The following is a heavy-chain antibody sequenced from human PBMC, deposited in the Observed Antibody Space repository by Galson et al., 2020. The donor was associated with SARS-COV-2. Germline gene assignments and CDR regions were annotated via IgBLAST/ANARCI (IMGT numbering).Heavy chain of an antibody. CDR1: GYSFTSYW. V-gene: IGHV5-51*01. D-gene: IGHD6-6*01. CDR2: NYPGDSDT. J-gene: IGHJ6*03. Sequence: GESLKIPCKGSGYSFTSYWNGWVRQMPGKGPEGMGINYPGDSDTRYSPSFQGQVTIAADKSISTAYLQWSSLKASDTAMYYCARQYGSSSDYYYYSLDVWGKGTTVTVSS. CDR3: ARQYGSSSDYYYYSLDV.